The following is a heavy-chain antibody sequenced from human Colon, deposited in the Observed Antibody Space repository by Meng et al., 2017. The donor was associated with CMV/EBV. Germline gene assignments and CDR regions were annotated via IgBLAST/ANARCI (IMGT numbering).Heavy chain of an antibody. Sequence: GGSLRLSCAASGFTFSDYYMSWIRQAPGKGLEWVSYISSSGSTIYYADSVKGRFTISRDNAKNSLYLHMNSLRAEDTAVYYCARDLVRYSGSYFRYYYYYYGMDVWGQGTTVTVSS. CDR1: GFTFSDYY. V-gene: IGHV3-11*01. D-gene: IGHD1-26*01. J-gene: IGHJ6*02. CDR3: ARDLVRYSGSYFRYYYYYYGMDV. CDR2: ISSSGSTI.